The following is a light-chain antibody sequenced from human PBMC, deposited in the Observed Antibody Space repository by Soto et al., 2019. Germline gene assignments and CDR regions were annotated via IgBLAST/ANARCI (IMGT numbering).Light chain of an antibody. CDR2: TAS. J-gene: IGKJ1*01. CDR3: QYYGGPPPRA. V-gene: IGKV3-20*01. CDR1: QTIATNY. Sequence: EIVLTQSPGTLSLSPGERATLSCRASQTIATNYLAWYQQKPGQAPRLLIYTASIRATGIPDRFSGSGSGTDFTLTISRLEPEDFAVYYCQYYGGPPPRAFGQGTKVEI.